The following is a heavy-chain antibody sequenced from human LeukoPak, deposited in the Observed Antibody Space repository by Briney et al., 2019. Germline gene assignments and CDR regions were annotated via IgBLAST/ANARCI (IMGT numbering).Heavy chain of an antibody. CDR3: ARLNYYDSSGTY. V-gene: IGHV4-30-4*01. Sequence: NPSQTLSLTCTVSGGSISSGDYYWSWIRQPPGKGLEWIGEINHSGSTNYNPSLKSRVTISVDTSKNQFSLKLSSVTAADTAVYYCARLNYYDSSGTYWGQGTLVTVSS. J-gene: IGHJ4*02. CDR2: INHSGST. CDR1: GGSISSGDYY. D-gene: IGHD3-22*01.